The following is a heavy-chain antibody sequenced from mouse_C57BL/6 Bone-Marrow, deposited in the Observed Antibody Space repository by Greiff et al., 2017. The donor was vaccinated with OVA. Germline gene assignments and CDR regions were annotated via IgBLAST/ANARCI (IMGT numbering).Heavy chain of an antibody. CDR2: IDPANGDT. CDR3: TTGLLRSYYFDY. CDR1: GFNIQDDY. D-gene: IGHD1-1*01. Sequence: EVQVVESGAELVRPGASVKLSCTASGFNIQDDYMHWVKQRPEQGLEWIGWIDPANGDTESASKFKGKATITADTSANTAYLQLSSLTSEDTAVYYCTTGLLRSYYFDYWGQGTTLTVSS. J-gene: IGHJ2*01. V-gene: IGHV14-4*01.